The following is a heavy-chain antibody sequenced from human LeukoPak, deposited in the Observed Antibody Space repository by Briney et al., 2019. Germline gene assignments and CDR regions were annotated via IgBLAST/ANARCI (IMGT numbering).Heavy chain of an antibody. CDR1: GLTFSSCA. D-gene: IGHD6-19*01. CDR2: ISGSGGST. CDR3: AKDPLYSSAPNWFDP. Sequence: GGSLRLSCVTSGLTFSSCAMSWVRQAREKGLEWVSSISGSGGSTYYADSVKGRFTISRDNSKNTLYLQMNSLRAEDTAVYYCAKDPLYSSAPNWFDPWGQGTLVTVSS. J-gene: IGHJ5*02. V-gene: IGHV3-23*01.